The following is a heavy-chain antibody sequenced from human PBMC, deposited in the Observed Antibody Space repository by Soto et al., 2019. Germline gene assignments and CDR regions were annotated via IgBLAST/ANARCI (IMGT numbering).Heavy chain of an antibody. CDR1: GGSISSSSYY. V-gene: IGHV4-39*01. Sequence: SETLSLTCTVSGGSISSSSYYWGWIRQPPGKGLEWIGSIYYSGSTYYNPSLKSRVTISVDTSKNQFSLKLSSVTAADTAVYYCATAARRVYYYYGMDVWGQGTTVTVSS. D-gene: IGHD6-6*01. CDR3: ATAARRVYYYYGMDV. J-gene: IGHJ6*02. CDR2: IYYSGST.